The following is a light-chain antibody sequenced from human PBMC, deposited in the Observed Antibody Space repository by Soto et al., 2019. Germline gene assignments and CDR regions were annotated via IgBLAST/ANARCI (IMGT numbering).Light chain of an antibody. Sequence: QSALTQPASVSGSPGQSITISCTGTSSDVGGYNYVSWYQQHPGKAPKLVIYGVTYRPSGVSARFSGSKFQNTASLTISGRQAEDEADYYCSSFRSGSVVLFGGVTKLTVL. J-gene: IGLJ3*02. V-gene: IGLV2-14*01. CDR3: SSFRSGSVVL. CDR1: SSDVGGYNY. CDR2: GVT.